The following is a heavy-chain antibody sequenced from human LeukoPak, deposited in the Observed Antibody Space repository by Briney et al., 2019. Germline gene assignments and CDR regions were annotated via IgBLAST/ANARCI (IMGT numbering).Heavy chain of an antibody. CDR3: AKEDTAMAYYYYYMDV. D-gene: IGHD5-18*01. J-gene: IGHJ6*03. Sequence: GGSLRLSCTASGFTFSSYGMHGVRQAPGKGLEWVAFIRYDGSHKFYANSVKGRFTISRDNSKNTLYLQMNGLRPEDTAVYYCAKEDTAMAYYYYYMDVWGKGTTVTVSS. CDR2: IRYDGSHK. CDR1: GFTFSSYG. V-gene: IGHV3-30*02.